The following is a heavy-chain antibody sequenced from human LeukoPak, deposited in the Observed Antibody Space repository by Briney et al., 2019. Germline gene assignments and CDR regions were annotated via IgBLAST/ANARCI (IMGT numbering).Heavy chain of an antibody. Sequence: GASVKVSCKASGYTFTDYYLHWVRQAPGQGLEWMGWINPNSGGTNYAQKLQGRVTMTTDTSTSTAYMELRSLRSDDTAVYYCARDPVAVAGLTSRPPPPTIWGQGTMVTVSS. CDR2: INPNSGGT. CDR3: ARDPVAVAGLTSRPPPPTI. D-gene: IGHD6-19*01. CDR1: GYTFTDYY. V-gene: IGHV1-2*02. J-gene: IGHJ3*02.